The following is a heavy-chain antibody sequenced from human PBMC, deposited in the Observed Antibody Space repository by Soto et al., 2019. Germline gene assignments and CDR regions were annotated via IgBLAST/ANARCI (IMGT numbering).Heavy chain of an antibody. CDR1: GYSFSDYF. CDR2: INPKTAAT. D-gene: IGHD1-26*01. Sequence: ASVKVSCKPAGYSFSDYFIQCVVQSGLQGREWVAWINPKTAATNYAKKFQGRVSLTWDTSSTTAYMELTRLRPDDTAVYYCARIKWGLNYYNGMDVWGQGTTVTVSS. J-gene: IGHJ6*02. CDR3: ARIKWGLNYYNGMDV. V-gene: IGHV1-2*02.